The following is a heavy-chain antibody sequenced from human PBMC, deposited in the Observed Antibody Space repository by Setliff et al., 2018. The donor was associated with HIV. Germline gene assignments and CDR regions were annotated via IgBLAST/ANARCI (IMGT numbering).Heavy chain of an antibody. CDR2: IIPIFGAA. J-gene: IGHJ6*03. Sequence: SVKVSCKASGGTFSSYAISWVRQAPGQGLEWMGGIIPIFGAAKYAQKFQGRVTITADESTSIAYMEVSSLRSEDTAVYYCARDNRVMALNYYYYYMDVWGKGTTVTVSS. CDR1: GGTFSSYA. V-gene: IGHV1-69*13. D-gene: IGHD2-21*01. CDR3: ARDNRVMALNYYYYYMDV.